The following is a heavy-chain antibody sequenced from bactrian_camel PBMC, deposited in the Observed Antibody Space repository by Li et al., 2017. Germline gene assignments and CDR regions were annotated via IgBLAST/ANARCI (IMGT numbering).Heavy chain of an antibody. J-gene: IGHJ6*01. CDR2: IYNDGRST. V-gene: IGHV3S2*01. CDR3: AERIFIIQSSSGTPS. D-gene: IGHD6*01. CDR1: DSTFSQSP. Sequence: VQLVESGGGLAQPGGSIRLSCTASDSTFSQSPMSWIRQAPGKGLEWVSSIYNDGRSTYYADSVKGRFTISRDNAKNTLYLQLNSLKTEDTAMYYCAERIFIIQSSSGTPSWGQGTQVTVS.